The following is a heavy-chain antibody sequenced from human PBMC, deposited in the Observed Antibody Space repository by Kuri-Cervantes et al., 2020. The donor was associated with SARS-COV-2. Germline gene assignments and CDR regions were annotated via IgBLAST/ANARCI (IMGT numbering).Heavy chain of an antibody. D-gene: IGHD7-27*01. CDR1: GFTFSSYE. CDR3: AKRSGWGYFDY. V-gene: IGHV3-23*01. Sequence: GESLKISCAASGFTFSSYEMNWVRQAPVKGLEWVSAISGSGGSTYYADSVKGRFTISRDNSKNSLYLQMNSLRAEDTAVYYCAKRSGWGYFDYWGQGTLVTVSS. J-gene: IGHJ4*02. CDR2: ISGSGGST.